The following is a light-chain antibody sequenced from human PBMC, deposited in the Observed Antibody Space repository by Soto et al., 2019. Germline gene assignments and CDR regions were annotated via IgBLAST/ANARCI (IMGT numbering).Light chain of an antibody. CDR2: EAS. CDR1: QNIGRW. CDR3: QQQFSWT. J-gene: IGKJ1*01. V-gene: IGKV1-5*01. Sequence: DIQMTQSPSSLSASVGDRVTITCRASQNIGRWLAWYQQKPGKVPKFLIYEASTLESGVPSRFSGSGPGTQCARSNGCLQADAFATYACQQQFSWTFGQGTRVDVK.